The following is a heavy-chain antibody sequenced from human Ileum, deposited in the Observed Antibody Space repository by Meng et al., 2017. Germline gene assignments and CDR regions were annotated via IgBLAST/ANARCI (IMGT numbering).Heavy chain of an antibody. CDR3: AKHRSGSYTFDY. CDR2: IGKGTDT. V-gene: IGHV3-23*01. J-gene: IGHJ4*02. CDR1: GFTFSTNY. Sequence: GESLKISCAASGFTFSTNYMSWVRRSPGKGLEWVSAIGKGTDTYYADSVKGRFTISRDKSQNTLYLEMNSLRAEDTAIYYCAKHRSGSYTFDYWGQGSRVT. D-gene: IGHD1-26*01.